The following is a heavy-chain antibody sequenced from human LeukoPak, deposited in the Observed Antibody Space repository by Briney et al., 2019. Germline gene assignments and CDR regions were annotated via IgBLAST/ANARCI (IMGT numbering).Heavy chain of an antibody. D-gene: IGHD2-15*01. CDR1: GFTFSSYC. J-gene: IGHJ2*01. V-gene: IGHV3-9*01. CDR2: VSWNSGSI. CDR3: AKGHQYSTYWYFDL. Sequence: GGSLRLSCAASGFTFSSYCMSWVRQAPGKGLEWVSGVSWNSGSIGYADSVKGRFTISRDNAKNSLYLQMNSLRAEDTALYYCAKGHQYSTYWYFDLWGRGTLVTVSS.